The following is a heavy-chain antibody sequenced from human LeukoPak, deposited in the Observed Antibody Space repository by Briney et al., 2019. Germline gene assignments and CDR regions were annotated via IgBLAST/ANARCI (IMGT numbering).Heavy chain of an antibody. CDR3: ARDTDRRSSPGSRFDP. D-gene: IGHD2-15*01. J-gene: IGHJ5*02. V-gene: IGHV4-59*11. Sequence: SETLSLTCTVSGGSITSHSWSWIRQPPGKGLEWIGYIFYSGHTNYNPSLRSRVTISLDTSKTQFSLRLGSVTAADTAVYYCARDTDRRSSPGSRFDPWGQGTLVTVSS. CDR1: GGSITSHS. CDR2: IFYSGHT.